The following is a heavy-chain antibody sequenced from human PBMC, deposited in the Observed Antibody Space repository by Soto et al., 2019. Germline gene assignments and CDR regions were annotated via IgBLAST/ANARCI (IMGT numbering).Heavy chain of an antibody. CDR3: ARGMGRYSYYMDV. CDR2: IWYDGSNE. J-gene: IGHJ6*03. Sequence: QVQLVESGGGVVQLGTSLSLSCAASGFTFSNFGMHWVRQAPGTGPEWVALIWYDGSNEYYADSARGRFTISRDNSMNTLYLQMNNVRGDDTAVYYCARGMGRYSYYMDVWGKGTTVTVS. CDR1: GFTFSNFG. D-gene: IGHD3-10*01. V-gene: IGHV3-33*01.